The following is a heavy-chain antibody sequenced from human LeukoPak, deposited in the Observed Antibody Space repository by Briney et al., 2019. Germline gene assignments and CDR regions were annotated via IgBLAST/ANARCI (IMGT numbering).Heavy chain of an antibody. Sequence: GESLKISCKGSGYSFTSYWIGWVRQMPGKGLEWMGLIYPGDSDTRYSPSFQGQVTISADKSISTAYLQWSSLKASDTAMYYCARYYYDSSGTYYFDYWGQGTLVTVSS. V-gene: IGHV5-51*01. CDR2: IYPGDSDT. D-gene: IGHD3-22*01. CDR1: GYSFTSYW. CDR3: ARYYYDSSGTYYFDY. J-gene: IGHJ4*02.